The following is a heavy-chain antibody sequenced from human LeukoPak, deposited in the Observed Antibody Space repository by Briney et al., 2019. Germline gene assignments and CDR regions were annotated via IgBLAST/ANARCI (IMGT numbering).Heavy chain of an antibody. Sequence: PGESLRLSCAASGFTFSSYAMSWVRQAPGKGLEWVSGISTSGGSSSYADSVKGRFTISRDNPRSTLYTQMNSLRAEDTALYYCAIMHPYYDGSGYWVQWGQGTLVTVSS. J-gene: IGHJ4*02. CDR1: GFTFSSYA. V-gene: IGHV3-23*01. CDR2: ISTSGGSS. CDR3: AIMHPYYDGSGYWVQ. D-gene: IGHD3-22*01.